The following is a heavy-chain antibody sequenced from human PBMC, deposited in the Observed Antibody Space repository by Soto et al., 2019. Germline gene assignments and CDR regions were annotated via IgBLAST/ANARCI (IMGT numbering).Heavy chain of an antibody. Sequence: EVQLVESGGGLVQPGGSLRLSCAASGFTFSSYWMSWVRQAPGKGLEWVANIKQDGSEKYYVDSVKGRFTISRDNAKNSLYLQMNSRRAEDTAVYYCAGEIVVVPAAKGWFDPWGQGTLVTVSS. CDR3: AGEIVVVPAAKGWFDP. V-gene: IGHV3-7*01. D-gene: IGHD2-2*01. CDR1: GFTFSSYW. J-gene: IGHJ5*02. CDR2: IKQDGSEK.